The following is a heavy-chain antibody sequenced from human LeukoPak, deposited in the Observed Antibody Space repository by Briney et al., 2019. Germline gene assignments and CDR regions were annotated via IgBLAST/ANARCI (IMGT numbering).Heavy chain of an antibody. Sequence: PGGSLRLSCAASGFTFSSYAMSWVRQAPGKGLEWVSAISGSGGSTYYADSVKGRFTISRDNSRNTLYLQMNGLRAEDTAMYYCAKDQSGYCTNGVCPSYDFWGQGTLVTVSS. V-gene: IGHV3-23*01. D-gene: IGHD2-8*01. CDR2: ISGSGGST. CDR3: AKDQSGYCTNGVCPSYDF. CDR1: GFTFSSYA. J-gene: IGHJ4*02.